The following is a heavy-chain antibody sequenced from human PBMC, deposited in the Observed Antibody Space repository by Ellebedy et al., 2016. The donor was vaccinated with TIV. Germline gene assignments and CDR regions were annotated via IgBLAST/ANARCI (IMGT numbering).Heavy chain of an antibody. D-gene: IGHD2-15*01. CDR2: ISGSGGST. J-gene: IGHJ5*02. CDR1: GFTFSSYA. CDR3: ARSLKPYCSGGSCYSLWWFDP. Sequence: GGSLRLSCAASGFTFSSYAMSWVRQAPGKGLEWVSAISGSGGSTYYADSVKGRFTISRDNSKNTLYLQMNSLRAEDTAVYYCARSLKPYCSGGSCYSLWWFDPWGQGILVTVSS. V-gene: IGHV3-23*01.